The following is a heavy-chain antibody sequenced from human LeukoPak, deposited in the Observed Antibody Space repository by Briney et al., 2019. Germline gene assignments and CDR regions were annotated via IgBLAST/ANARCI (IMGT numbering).Heavy chain of an antibody. D-gene: IGHD3-9*01. CDR2: ISYDGSNK. CDR3: ARDLKGITILVDYYFDY. J-gene: IGHJ4*02. CDR1: GFTFSSYG. V-gene: IGHV3-30*03. Sequence: GRSLRLSCAASGFTFSSYGMHWVRQAPGKGLEWVAVISYDGSNKYYADSVKGRFTISRDNSKNTLYLQMNSLRAEDTAVYYCARDLKGITILVDYYFDYWGQGTLVTVSS.